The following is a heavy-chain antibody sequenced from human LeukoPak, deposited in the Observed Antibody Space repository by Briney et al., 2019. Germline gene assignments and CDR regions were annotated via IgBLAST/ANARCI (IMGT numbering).Heavy chain of an antibody. Sequence: SETLSLTCTVSGDSISSNYYWGWIRQPPGKGLEWIGNFYHSGSTYYNPSLKSRVTISVDTSKNQFSLKLSSVTAADTAVYYCARVWSDSGSYYDDRGAFDYWGQGTLVTVSS. J-gene: IGHJ4*02. D-gene: IGHD1-26*01. CDR1: GDSISSNYY. CDR3: ARVWSDSGSYYDDRGAFDY. CDR2: FYHSGST. V-gene: IGHV4-38-2*02.